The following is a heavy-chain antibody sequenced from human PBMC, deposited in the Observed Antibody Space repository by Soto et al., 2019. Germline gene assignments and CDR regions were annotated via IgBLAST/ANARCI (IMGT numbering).Heavy chain of an antibody. D-gene: IGHD3-22*01. CDR2: IIPIFGTA. Sequence: SVKVSCKASGGTFSSYAISWVRQAPGQGLEWMGGIIPIFGTANYAQKFQGRVTITADESTSTAYMELSSLRSEDTAVYYCARTAMDYYDSSGYRYWGQGTLVTVSS. V-gene: IGHV1-69*13. CDR3: ARTAMDYYDSSGYRY. J-gene: IGHJ4*02. CDR1: GGTFSSYA.